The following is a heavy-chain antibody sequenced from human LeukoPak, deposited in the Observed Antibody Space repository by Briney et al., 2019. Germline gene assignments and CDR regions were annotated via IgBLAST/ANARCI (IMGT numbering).Heavy chain of an antibody. CDR2: LYYSGSS. J-gene: IGHJ4*02. V-gene: IGHV4-39*01. CDR3: ARVYASGYFDY. Sequence: SETLSLTCTVSGDSISSSNSYRGWIRQPPGKGLEWIGSLYYSGSSYYNPSLKSRVTISADTSKNQFSLKLTSVTAADTAVYYCARVYASGYFDYWGQGTLVTVSS. CDR1: GDSISSSNSY. D-gene: IGHD3-10*01.